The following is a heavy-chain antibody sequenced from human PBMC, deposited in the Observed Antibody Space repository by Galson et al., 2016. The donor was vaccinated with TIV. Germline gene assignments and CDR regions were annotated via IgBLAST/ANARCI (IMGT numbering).Heavy chain of an antibody. D-gene: IGHD3-10*01. CDR3: ARGDGSGSYYDDAFDI. Sequence: SVKVSCKASGGIFNTYTISWVRQAPGQGLEWMGKITPIFGTPNYAQMFQGRVSITADESTSTAYMELSSLRSEDTAVYYCARGDGSGSYYDDAFDIWGQGTLVTVSS. CDR2: ITPIFGTP. V-gene: IGHV1-69*13. J-gene: IGHJ3*02. CDR1: GGIFNTYT.